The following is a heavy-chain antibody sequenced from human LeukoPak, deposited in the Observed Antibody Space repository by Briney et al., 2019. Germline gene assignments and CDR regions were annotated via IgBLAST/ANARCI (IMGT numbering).Heavy chain of an antibody. J-gene: IGHJ4*02. CDR2: ISYDGTTK. Sequence: PGGSLRLSCAASGFTVSSNYMSWVRQAPGKGLEWVAVISYDGTTKYYADSVKGRFTISRDNSKHTLYLQMNSLRAEDTAVYYCARDEYSSSFLPSDYWGQGTLVTVSS. D-gene: IGHD6-6*01. CDR3: ARDEYSSSFLPSDY. V-gene: IGHV3-30-3*01. CDR1: GFTVSSNY.